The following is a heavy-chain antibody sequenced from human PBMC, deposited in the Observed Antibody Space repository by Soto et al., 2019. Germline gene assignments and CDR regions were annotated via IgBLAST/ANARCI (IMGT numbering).Heavy chain of an antibody. CDR1: GGSISSSSYY. CDR3: ARRGAVAPSIAAAGTSHWYFDL. J-gene: IGHJ2*01. CDR2: IYYSGST. V-gene: IGHV4-39*01. Sequence: SETLSLTCTVSGGSISSSSYYWGWIRQPPGKGLEWIGSIYYSGSTYYNPSPKSRVTISVDTSKNQFSLKLSSVTAADTAVYYCARRGAVAPSIAAAGTSHWYFDLWGRGTLVTVSS. D-gene: IGHD6-13*01.